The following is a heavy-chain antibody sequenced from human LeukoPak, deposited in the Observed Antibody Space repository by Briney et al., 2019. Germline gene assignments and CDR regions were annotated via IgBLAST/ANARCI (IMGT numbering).Heavy chain of an antibody. CDR2: ISHSGST. Sequence: SETLSLTCAVYGGSFSSSYWSWIRQPPGKGLEWIGEISHSGSTKYNPSLKSRVTISVDTSQSQFSLKLSSVTAADTAAYYYANALTGSPYCDFGGQGTRVTVS. D-gene: IGHD3-9*01. CDR1: GGSFSSSY. V-gene: IGHV4-34*01. CDR3: ANALTGSPYCDF. J-gene: IGHJ4*02.